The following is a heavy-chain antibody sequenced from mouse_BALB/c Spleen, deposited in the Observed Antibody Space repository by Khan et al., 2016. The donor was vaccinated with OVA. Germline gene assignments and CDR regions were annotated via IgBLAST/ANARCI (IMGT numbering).Heavy chain of an antibody. CDR2: ISYSGST. Sequence: EVQLVESGPGLVKPSQSLSLTCTVTGYSITSNYAWNWIRQFPGNKLEWMGYISYSGSTSYNPSLKGRISITRATSKHQFFLQLNSLTTEDTATYYCARNNYYGYYFDYWGQGTTLTVSS. V-gene: IGHV3-2*02. CDR3: ARNNYYGYYFDY. D-gene: IGHD1-1*01. J-gene: IGHJ2*01. CDR1: GYSITSNYA.